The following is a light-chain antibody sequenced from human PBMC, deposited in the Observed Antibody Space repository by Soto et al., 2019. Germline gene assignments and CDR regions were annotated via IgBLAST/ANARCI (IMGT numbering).Light chain of an antibody. Sequence: QSVLTQPPSVSAAPGQKVTISCSGSSSNIGNNYVSWYQQLPGTATKLLIYDNNKRPSGIPDRFSGSKSGTSATLGITGLQTGDEDDYYGGTWDSSLSAGVFGGGTKLTVL. CDR3: GTWDSSLSAGV. CDR2: DNN. J-gene: IGLJ3*02. CDR1: SSNIGNNY. V-gene: IGLV1-51*01.